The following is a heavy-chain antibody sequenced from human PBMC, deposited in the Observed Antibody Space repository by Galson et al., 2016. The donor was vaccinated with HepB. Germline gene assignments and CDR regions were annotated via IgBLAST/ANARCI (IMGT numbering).Heavy chain of an antibody. V-gene: IGHV5-51*01. J-gene: IGHJ3*02. CDR1: GYTFTNYW. D-gene: IGHD2-21*01. CDR3: ARSQQIVVMSASDAFDI. Sequence: QSGAEVKKPGESLTISCKGSGYTFTNYWIGWVRQMPGKGLEWMGIIYPGDSDTRYSPSFQGQVTISADKSINTAYLQWSSLRASDTAMYYCARSQQIVVMSASDAFDIWGQGTLVTVSS. CDR2: IYPGDSDT.